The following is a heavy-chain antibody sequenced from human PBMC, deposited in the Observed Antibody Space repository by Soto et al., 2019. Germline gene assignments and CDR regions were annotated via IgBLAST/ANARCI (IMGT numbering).Heavy chain of an antibody. Sequence: EVQLVESGGALVQPGRSLRLSCAASGFTFDDDAMHWVRQAPGKGPEWVSVISWNSASIGYADCVKGRSTISRDNDKKALYQQKNRLRPEDTGVYFGGKDVTTLVRMCDYWGQGSLVTVSS. V-gene: IGHV3-9*01. J-gene: IGHJ4*02. D-gene: IGHD5-18*01. CDR1: GFTFDDDA. CDR2: ISWNSASI. CDR3: GKDVTTLVRMCDY.